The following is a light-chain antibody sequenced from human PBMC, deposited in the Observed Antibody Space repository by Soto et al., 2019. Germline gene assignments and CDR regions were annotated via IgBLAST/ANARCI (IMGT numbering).Light chain of an antibody. CDR1: SSNIGSNT. J-gene: IGLJ1*01. Sequence: QSVLTQPPSASGTPGQRVTISCSGSSSNIGSNTVNWNQQLPGTAPKLLIYSNNQRPSGVPDRFSGSKSGTSASLAISGLQSEEEADYYCAAWDDSLNGYVFGTGTKLTVL. V-gene: IGLV1-44*01. CDR2: SNN. CDR3: AAWDDSLNGYV.